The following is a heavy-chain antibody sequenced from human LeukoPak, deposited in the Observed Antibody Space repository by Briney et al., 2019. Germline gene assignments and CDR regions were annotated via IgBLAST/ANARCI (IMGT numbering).Heavy chain of an antibody. CDR1: GFTFSSYG. D-gene: IGHD3-10*01. CDR2: IWYDGSNK. CDR3: AKGITMIRGQPAYYFDY. J-gene: IGHJ4*02. Sequence: PGRSLRLSCAASGFTFSSYGMHWVRQAPGKGLEWVAVIWYDGSNKYYADSVKGRFTISRDNSKNTLYLQMNSLRADDTAVYYCAKGITMIRGQPAYYFDYWGQGTLVTVSS. V-gene: IGHV3-33*06.